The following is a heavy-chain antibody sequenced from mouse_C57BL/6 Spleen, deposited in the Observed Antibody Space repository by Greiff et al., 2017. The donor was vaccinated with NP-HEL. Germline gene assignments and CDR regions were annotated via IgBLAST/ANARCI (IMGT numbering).Heavy chain of an antibody. V-gene: IGHV5-9*01. Sequence: EVKVEESGGGLVKPGGSLKLSCAASGFTFSSYTMSWVRQTPEKRLEWVATISGGGGNTYYPDSVKGRFTISRDNAKNTLYLQMSSLRSEDTALYYCARRGYDYDGAWFAYWGQGTLVTVSA. CDR3: ARRGYDYDGAWFAY. D-gene: IGHD2-4*01. CDR1: GFTFSSYT. CDR2: ISGGGGNT. J-gene: IGHJ3*01.